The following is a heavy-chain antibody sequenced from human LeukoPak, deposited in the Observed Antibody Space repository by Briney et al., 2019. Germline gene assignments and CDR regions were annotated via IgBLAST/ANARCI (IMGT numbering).Heavy chain of an antibody. J-gene: IGHJ4*02. CDR1: GFTFSSYW. CDR3: ARVGSYGFYYFDY. D-gene: IGHD5-18*01. V-gene: IGHV3-74*01. Sequence: AGGFPRLSCAASGFTFSSYWMHWVRQAPGKGLVWVSRMNSDGSSTSYADSVKGRFTISRDNAKKTLYLQMNSLRAEDTAVYYCARVGSYGFYYFDYWGQGTLVTVSS. CDR2: MNSDGSST.